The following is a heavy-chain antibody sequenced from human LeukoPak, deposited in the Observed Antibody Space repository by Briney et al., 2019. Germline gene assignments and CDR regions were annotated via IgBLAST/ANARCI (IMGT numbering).Heavy chain of an antibody. CDR1: GFTFSSYA. J-gene: IGHJ3*02. Sequence: GWALRLSCAACGFTFSSYAMSWVRQAPGKGLEWVSTINGGGDSKNHADTVKGRFTISRDNSKNTLYLQVNSLRAEDTAVYYCAKRDGYKSGAVDIWGQGTMVTVSS. CDR2: INGGGDSK. CDR3: AKRDGYKSGAVDI. D-gene: IGHD5-24*01. V-gene: IGHV3-23*01.